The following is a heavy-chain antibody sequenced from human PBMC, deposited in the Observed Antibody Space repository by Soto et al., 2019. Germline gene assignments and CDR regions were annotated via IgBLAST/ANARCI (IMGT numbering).Heavy chain of an antibody. D-gene: IGHD3-16*01. CDR1: GSSLTDHD. Sequence: ESLSLTFSMSGSSLTDHDCSWLRKHPGKGLEWIGYMFYTGTSNYNSSLNIRASISVDPAKNQFSLKMTSLTAADTAVYYCARSGHYFAGARWGQGIMVTIAS. CDR3: ARSGHYFAGAR. J-gene: IGHJ4*02. CDR2: MFYTGTS. V-gene: IGHV4-59*11.